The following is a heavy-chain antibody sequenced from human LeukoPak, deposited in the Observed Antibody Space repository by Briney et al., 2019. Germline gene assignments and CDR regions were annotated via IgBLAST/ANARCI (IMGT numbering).Heavy chain of an antibody. CDR3: ARVGYYYDSRALDY. D-gene: IGHD3-22*01. Sequence: SETLSLTCTVSGGSISSGSYYWSWIRQPAGKGLEWIGRIYTSGSTNYNPSLKSRVTISVDTSKNQFSLKLSSVTAADTAVYYCARVGYYYDSRALDYWGQGILVTVSS. J-gene: IGHJ4*02. CDR2: IYTSGST. V-gene: IGHV4-61*02. CDR1: GGSISSGSYY.